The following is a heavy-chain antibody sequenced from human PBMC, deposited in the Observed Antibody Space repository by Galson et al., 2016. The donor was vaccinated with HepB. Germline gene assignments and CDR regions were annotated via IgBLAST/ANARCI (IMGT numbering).Heavy chain of an antibody. Sequence: SLRLSCAASGFTTSSYWMTWVRQAPGKGLEWVANTNQDGSEKNYLDSVKGRFFISRDNAKNSLFLQMNSLGVEDTALCYCEAYFGAGSCQGIDCWGHGTLVTVSS. J-gene: IGHJ4*01. CDR2: TNQDGSEK. CDR1: GFTTSSYW. CDR3: EAYFGAGSCQGIDC. V-gene: IGHV3-7*01. D-gene: IGHD2-21*01.